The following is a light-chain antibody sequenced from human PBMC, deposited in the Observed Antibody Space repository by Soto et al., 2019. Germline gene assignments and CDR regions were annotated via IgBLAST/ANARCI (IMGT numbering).Light chain of an antibody. CDR3: QQSYSTPFT. V-gene: IGKV1-39*01. J-gene: IGKJ3*01. CDR2: AAS. Sequence: DIQMTQSPSSLSASVGDRVTITCRASQSISSYLNWYQQKPGKAPKLLIYAASSLQSGVPSRFSGSGSGTDFTLTISSLQPEDFATYYCQQSYSTPFTFCPGTKVDMK. CDR1: QSISSY.